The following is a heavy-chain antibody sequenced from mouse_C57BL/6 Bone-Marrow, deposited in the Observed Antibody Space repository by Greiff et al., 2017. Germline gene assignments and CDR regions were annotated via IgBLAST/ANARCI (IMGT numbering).Heavy chain of an antibody. CDR1: GYTFTDYN. Sequence: VQLQQSGPELVKPGASVKIPCKASGYTFTDYNMDWVKQSHGKSLEWIGDINPNNGGTNYNQKFKGKATLTVDTSSSTASMELRSLTSEDTAVYYCARREGPYYYGSTSYAMDYWGQGTSGTVSS. D-gene: IGHD1-1*01. V-gene: IGHV1-18*01. J-gene: IGHJ4*01. CDR2: INPNNGGT. CDR3: ARREGPYYYGSTSYAMDY.